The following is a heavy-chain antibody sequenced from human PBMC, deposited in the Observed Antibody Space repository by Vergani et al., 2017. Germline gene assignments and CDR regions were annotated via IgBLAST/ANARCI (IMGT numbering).Heavy chain of an antibody. J-gene: IGHJ4*02. V-gene: IGHV3-64D*06. CDR1: GFTFSSYA. CDR2: ISSNGGST. CDR3: VKGSIADFDY. Sequence: EVQLVESGGGLVQPGGSLRLSCSASGFTFSSYAMHWVRQAPGKGLDYVSAISSNGGSTYYADSVKGRSTISRENSKNTLYLQMSSLRAEDTAVYYCVKGSIADFDYWGQGTLVTVSS. D-gene: IGHD6-6*01.